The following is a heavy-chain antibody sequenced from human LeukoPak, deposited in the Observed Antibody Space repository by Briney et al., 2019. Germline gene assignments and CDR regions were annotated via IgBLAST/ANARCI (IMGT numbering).Heavy chain of an antibody. Sequence: GGSLRLSCAASGFTFDDYAMHWVRQAPGKGLEWVSGISWNSGSIGYADSVKGRFTISRDNAKNSLYLQMNSVSAEDTAVYYCARDSSGFAHWGQGTLVTVSS. CDR1: GFTFDDYA. V-gene: IGHV3-9*01. D-gene: IGHD6-19*01. CDR2: ISWNSGSI. J-gene: IGHJ4*02. CDR3: ARDSSGFAH.